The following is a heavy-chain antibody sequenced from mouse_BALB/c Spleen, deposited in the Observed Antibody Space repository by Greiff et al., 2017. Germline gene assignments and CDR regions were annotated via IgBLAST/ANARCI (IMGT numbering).Heavy chain of an antibody. CDR2: IYPGSGST. J-gene: IGHJ3*01. Sequence: VQLQQPGAELVKPGTSVKLSCKASGYTFTSYWINWVKLRPGQGLEWIGDIYPGSGSTNYNEKFKSKATLTVDTSSSTAYMQLSSLASEDSALYYCARGGLYDGYYLAYWGQGTLVTVSA. CDR1: GYTFTSYW. D-gene: IGHD2-3*01. CDR3: ARGGLYDGYYLAY. V-gene: IGHV1-55*01.